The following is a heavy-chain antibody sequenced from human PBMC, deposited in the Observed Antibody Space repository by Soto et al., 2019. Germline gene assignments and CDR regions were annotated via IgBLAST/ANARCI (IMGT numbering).Heavy chain of an antibody. Sequence: WETLSLTCTVSGGSISSYYWSWIRQPPGKGLEWIGYIYYSGSTNYNPSLKSRVTISVDTSKNQFSLKLSSVTAADTAVYYCARDLREVGYCSGGSCSGGSVWFDPWGQGTLVTVSS. D-gene: IGHD2-15*01. CDR1: GGSISSYY. V-gene: IGHV4-59*01. J-gene: IGHJ5*02. CDR2: IYYSGST. CDR3: ARDLREVGYCSGGSCSGGSVWFDP.